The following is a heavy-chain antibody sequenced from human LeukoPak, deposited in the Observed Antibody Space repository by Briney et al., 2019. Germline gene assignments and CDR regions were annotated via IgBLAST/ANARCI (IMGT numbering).Heavy chain of an antibody. CDR2: IYTSGST. CDR3: ARLLRVLRYFDWLRGIWFDP. D-gene: IGHD3-9*01. CDR1: GDSISSYY. Sequence: SETLSLTCTVSGDSISSYYWNWIRQPAGKGLEWIGRIYTSGSTNYNPSLKSRVTISVDTSKNQFSLKLSSVTAADTAVYYCARLLRVLRYFDWLRGIWFDPWGQGTLVTVSS. V-gene: IGHV4-4*07. J-gene: IGHJ5*02.